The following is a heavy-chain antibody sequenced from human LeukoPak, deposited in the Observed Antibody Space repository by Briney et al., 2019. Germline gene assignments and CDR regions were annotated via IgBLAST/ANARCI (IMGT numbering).Heavy chain of an antibody. V-gene: IGHV3-53*01. CDR1: GFTVSSNY. J-gene: IGHJ6*02. CDR3: ARDSSPYYYGSGSRYYGMDV. Sequence: PGGSLRISCAASGFTVSSNYMSWVRQAPGKGLEWVSVIYSGGSTYYADSVKGRFTISRDNSKNTLYLQMNSLRAEDTAVYYCARDSSPYYYGSGSRYYGMDVWGQGTTVTVSS. D-gene: IGHD3-10*01. CDR2: IYSGGST.